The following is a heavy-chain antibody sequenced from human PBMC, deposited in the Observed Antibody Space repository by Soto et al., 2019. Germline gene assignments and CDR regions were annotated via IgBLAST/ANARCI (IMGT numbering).Heavy chain of an antibody. CDR2: ISGSGGSI. CDR1: GFSCSNYA. D-gene: IGHD2-15*01. V-gene: IGHV3-23*01. CDR3: AKDKWFCSGGNCHYYGLDV. Sequence: GGALRRSCAASGFSCSNYAMSWVRQPPGKGLEWVSGISGSGGSIDYADSVKGRFTISRDNSKNTLYLQMNSLRVEDTAEYYCAKDKWFCSGGNCHYYGLDVWGQGTTVTVSS. J-gene: IGHJ6*02.